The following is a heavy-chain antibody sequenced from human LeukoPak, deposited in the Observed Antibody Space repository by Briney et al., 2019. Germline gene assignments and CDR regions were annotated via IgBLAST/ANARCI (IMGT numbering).Heavy chain of an antibody. CDR2: IYSDGSIT. Sequence: GGSLRLSCAASGFTFSSYWMHWVRQAPGKGLVWVSRIYSDGSITNYAGSVKGRFTTSRDNAKNTLYLQMNSLRAEDTAVYYCARGEYCSGGSCYSAAFDIWGQGTMVTVSS. CDR3: ARGEYCSGGSCYSAAFDI. CDR1: GFTFSSYW. D-gene: IGHD2-15*01. J-gene: IGHJ3*02. V-gene: IGHV3-74*01.